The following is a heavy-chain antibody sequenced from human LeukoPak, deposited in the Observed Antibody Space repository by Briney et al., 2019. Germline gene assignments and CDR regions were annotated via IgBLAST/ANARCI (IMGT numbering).Heavy chain of an antibody. CDR1: GGTFSSYA. J-gene: IGHJ3*02. D-gene: IGHD3-16*01. V-gene: IGHV1-69*04. CDR2: IIPILGIA. Sequence: ASVKVSCKASGGTFSSYAISWVRQAPGQGLEWMGRIIPILGIANYAQKFQGRVTITADKSTSTAYMELSSLRSEDTAVYYCASTFGVGYKSSASRAFDIWGQGTMVTVSS. CDR3: ASTFGVGYKSSASRAFDI.